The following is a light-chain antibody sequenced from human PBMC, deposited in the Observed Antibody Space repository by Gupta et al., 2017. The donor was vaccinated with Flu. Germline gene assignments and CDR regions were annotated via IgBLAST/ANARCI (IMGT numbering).Light chain of an antibody. CDR2: LGS. CDR1: QRLLHSNGYNY. V-gene: IGKV2-28*01. CDR3: MQALQTPRT. J-gene: IGKJ1*01. Sequence: IVXTQXXXXLXXXXXXPAXISCRSSQRLLHSNGYNYLDWYLQKPGQSPQLLIYLGSNRASGVPDRFSGSGSGTDFTLKISRVEAEDVGVYYCMQALQTPRTFGQGTKVEIK.